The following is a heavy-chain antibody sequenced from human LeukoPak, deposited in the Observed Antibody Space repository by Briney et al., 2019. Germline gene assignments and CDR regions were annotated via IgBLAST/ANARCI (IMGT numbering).Heavy chain of an antibody. V-gene: IGHV3-23*01. J-gene: IGHJ4*02. CDR3: ARLATSNRLLWFGELSDYFDY. CDR1: RFTFSGFA. CDR2: IRDSGGTT. D-gene: IGHD3-10*01. Sequence: GGSLRLSCVASRFTFSGFAMSRVRQAPGKGLEWVSPIRDSGGTTYYADSVKGRFTISRDNSKNTLYLQMNSLRAEDTAVYYCARLATSNRLLWFGELSDYFDYWGQGTLVTVSS.